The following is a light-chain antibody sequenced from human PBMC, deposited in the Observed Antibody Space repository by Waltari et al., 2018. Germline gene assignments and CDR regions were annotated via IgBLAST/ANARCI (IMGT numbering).Light chain of an antibody. CDR2: RND. CDR3: ATWDDRMNGHWV. Sequence: QSVLTQSPSPSGTPGQRVTISSSGTSSNIGEHVVSWHQQPPRKAPNPLLYRNDQRPSGVPDRFSASKSGTSASLAISGLQSEDEADYYCATWDDRMNGHWVFGGGTKVTVL. V-gene: IGLV1-44*01. CDR1: SSNIGEHV. J-gene: IGLJ3*02.